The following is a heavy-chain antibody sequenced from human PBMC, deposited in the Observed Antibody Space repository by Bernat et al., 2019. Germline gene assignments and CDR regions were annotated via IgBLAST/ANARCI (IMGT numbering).Heavy chain of an antibody. CDR2: ISSSSSYI. CDR3: ARVWKGYYYDSSGYYPRHFDY. D-gene: IGHD3-22*01. V-gene: IGHV3-21*01. J-gene: IGHJ4*02. CDR1: GFTFSSYS. Sequence: EVQLVESGGGLVKPGGSLRLSCAASGFTFSSYSMNWVRQAPGKGLEWVSSISSSSSYIYSADSVKGRFTISRDNAKNSLYLQMNSLRAEDTAVYYCARVWKGYYYDSSGYYPRHFDYWGQGTLVTVSS.